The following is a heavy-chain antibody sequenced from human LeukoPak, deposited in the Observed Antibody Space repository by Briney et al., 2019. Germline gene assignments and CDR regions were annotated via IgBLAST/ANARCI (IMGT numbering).Heavy chain of an antibody. J-gene: IGHJ4*02. Sequence: ASVKVSCKASGGTLSSYAISWVRQAPGQGLEWMGGIIPIFGTANYAQKFQGRVTITADESTSTAYMELSSLRSEDTAVYYCARAITMIAPIDYWGQGTLVTVSS. CDR1: GGTLSSYA. D-gene: IGHD3-22*01. CDR3: ARAITMIAPIDY. CDR2: IIPIFGTA. V-gene: IGHV1-69*01.